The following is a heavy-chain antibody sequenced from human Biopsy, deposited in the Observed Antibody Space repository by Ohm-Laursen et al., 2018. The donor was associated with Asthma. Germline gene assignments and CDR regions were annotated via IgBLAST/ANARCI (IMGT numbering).Heavy chain of an antibody. CDR2: INAGNGNT. V-gene: IGHV1-3*01. J-gene: IGHJ3*02. CDR1: GYTFINYA. CDR3: ARTYYDFLTGQVKDAFGI. Sequence: GASVKVSCKPSGYTFINYAIHWVRQAPGQRLEWMGWINAGNGNTKYSQKFQGRVSITRDTSASTAYMELTSLRSEDTAAYYCARTYYDFLTGQVKDAFGIWGQGTMVTVSS. D-gene: IGHD3-9*01.